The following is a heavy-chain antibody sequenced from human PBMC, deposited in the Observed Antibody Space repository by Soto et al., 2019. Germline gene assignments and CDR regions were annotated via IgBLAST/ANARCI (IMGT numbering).Heavy chain of an antibody. J-gene: IGHJ4*03. CDR3: VREGKMVAQGFDQ. V-gene: IGHV3-30*09. D-gene: IGHD3-10*01. CDR1: GFTFSRFS. CDR2: ISYDGISK. Sequence: RSLRLSCAASGFTFSRFSMHWVRQAPGKALQWVSFISYDGISKYYADSVKCRFAISRDNSKNTLYRQMYSLRPEDTAVYYSVREGKMVAQGFDQWGQGSLVNVSS.